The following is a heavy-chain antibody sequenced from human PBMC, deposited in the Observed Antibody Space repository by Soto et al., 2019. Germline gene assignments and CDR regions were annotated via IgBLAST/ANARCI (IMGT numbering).Heavy chain of an antibody. CDR2: IYYSGST. V-gene: IGHV4-59*12. D-gene: IGHD3-22*01. Sequence: SETLSLTCTVSGGSISSYYWSWLRQPPGKGLEWIGYIYYSGSTYYNPSLKSRVTISIDRSKKQFSLKLSSVTAADTAVYYCASLVTLYYDSSGYPGVFDFWGQGTLVTVSS. CDR3: ASLVTLYYDSSGYPGVFDF. CDR1: GGSISSYY. J-gene: IGHJ4*02.